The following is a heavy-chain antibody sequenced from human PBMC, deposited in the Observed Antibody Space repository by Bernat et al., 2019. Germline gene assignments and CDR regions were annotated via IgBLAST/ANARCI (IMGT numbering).Heavy chain of an antibody. D-gene: IGHD1-7*01. Sequence: QVQLVESGGGVVKPGGSLRLSCAASGFTFSDYYMSWIRQAPGKGLEWVAVISSSSSYTNYADSVKGRFTISRDNAKNTLYLQMNSLRAEDTAVYYCTRVQELQRYKWFDPWGQGTLVTVSS. CDR2: ISSSSSYT. CDR3: TRVQELQRYKWFDP. V-gene: IGHV3-11*06. J-gene: IGHJ5*01. CDR1: GFTFSDYY.